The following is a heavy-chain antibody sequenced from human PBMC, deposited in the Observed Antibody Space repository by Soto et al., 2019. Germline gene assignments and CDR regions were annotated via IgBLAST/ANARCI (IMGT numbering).Heavy chain of an antibody. V-gene: IGHV3-23*01. CDR3: AKWTYLDF. D-gene: IGHD5-12*01. CDR1: RFSFASFA. Sequence: QTGGSLRLSCTTSRFSFASFALTWVRQAPGQGLEWVATIVGSDAKTHYADSVKGRFSISRDTSRNTVYLQMNNLRADDTAIYYCAKWTYLDFWGQGTRVTVSS. J-gene: IGHJ4*02. CDR2: IVGSDAKT.